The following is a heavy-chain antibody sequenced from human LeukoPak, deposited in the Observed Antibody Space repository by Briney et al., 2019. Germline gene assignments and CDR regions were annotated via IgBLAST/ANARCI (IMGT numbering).Heavy chain of an antibody. V-gene: IGHV4-39*01. CDR3: ARLPLRNTNLGDF. CDR2: IHHTGDT. J-gene: IGHJ4*02. CDR1: GGSIVSNFYS. D-gene: IGHD1-14*01. Sequence: PSETLSLTCTVSGGSIVSNFYSWSWIRQPPGRGLEWIATIHHTGDTYYNPSLKSRVTLSADTSKSQFSLNLTSVTATDTAIYYCARLPLRNTNLGDFRGQGILVPVSS.